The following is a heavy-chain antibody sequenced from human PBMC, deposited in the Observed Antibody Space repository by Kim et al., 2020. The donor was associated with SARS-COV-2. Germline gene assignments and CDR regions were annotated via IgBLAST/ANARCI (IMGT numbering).Heavy chain of an antibody. V-gene: IGHV3-30*18. D-gene: IGHD2-21*01. CDR1: GLIFGSYG. CDR2: VSFDGRVE. CDR3: AKEGDYYGGYVSFFAS. J-gene: IGHJ5*01. Sequence: GGSLRLSCAASGLIFGSYGMHWVRQAPGKGLEWVAVVSFDGRVEHYADSVKGRFTISRDNIRNTLYLEMNGLKTEDSAVYFCAKEGDYYGGYVSFFASWG.